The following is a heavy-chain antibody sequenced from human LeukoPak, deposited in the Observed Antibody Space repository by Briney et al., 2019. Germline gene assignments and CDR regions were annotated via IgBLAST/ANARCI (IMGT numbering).Heavy chain of an antibody. CDR2: IYSDGSTT. CDR1: GFTFSSYW. Sequence: GGSLRLSCAASGFTFSSYWMHWVRQVPGKGLVWVSRIYSDGSTTNYADSVKGRFTISRDNAKNTLYLQMNSLRAEDTAVYYCSSQIWLGELFAHYWGQGTLVTVSS. J-gene: IGHJ4*02. CDR3: SSQIWLGELFAHY. V-gene: IGHV3-74*01. D-gene: IGHD3-10*01.